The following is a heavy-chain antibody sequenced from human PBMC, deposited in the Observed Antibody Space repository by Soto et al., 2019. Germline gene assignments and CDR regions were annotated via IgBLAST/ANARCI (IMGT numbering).Heavy chain of an antibody. J-gene: IGHJ5*02. CDR2: IYHSGST. D-gene: IGHD2-2*01. Sequence: QLQLQESGSGLVKPSQTLSLTCAVSGGSISSGGYSWSWIRQPPGKGLEWIGYIYHSGSTYYNPSLTRRATIAVGRSKNQFSPKLRSVTPADTAVYYCARVGLGYCISTSCPNTWFDPWGQGNLVTVSS. CDR3: ARVGLGYCISTSCPNTWFDP. V-gene: IGHV4-30-2*01. CDR1: GGSISSGGYS.